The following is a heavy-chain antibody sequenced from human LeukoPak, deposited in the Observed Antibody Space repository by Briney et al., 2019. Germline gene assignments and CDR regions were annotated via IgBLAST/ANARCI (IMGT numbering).Heavy chain of an antibody. CDR3: SGRSGFSSSY. CDR1: GFTFNIHW. V-gene: IGHV3-7*01. J-gene: IGHJ4*02. CDR2: IRPDGSEK. Sequence: GGSLRLSCEASGFTFNIHWMNWVRQAPGKGLEWLANIRPDGSEKVYVDSVRGRFTISRDNTKNSVYLQMNNLRSEDSAVYYCSGRSGFSSSYWGQGIRVTVSS. D-gene: IGHD2-2*01.